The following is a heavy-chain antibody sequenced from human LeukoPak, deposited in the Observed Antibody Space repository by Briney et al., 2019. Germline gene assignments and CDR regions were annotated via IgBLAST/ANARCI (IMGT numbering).Heavy chain of an antibody. CDR3: ANLGYSD. Sequence: GGSLRLSCAASGFTFNNAWMSWVRQAPGKGLEWVATIKDDGSDRYYVDSVKGRFTISRDNAKNSLYLQMNSLRVEDTAVYCCANLGYSDGGQGTLVSVSS. V-gene: IGHV3-7*01. CDR1: GFTFNNAW. CDR2: IKDDGSDR. D-gene: IGHD5-18*01. J-gene: IGHJ4*02.